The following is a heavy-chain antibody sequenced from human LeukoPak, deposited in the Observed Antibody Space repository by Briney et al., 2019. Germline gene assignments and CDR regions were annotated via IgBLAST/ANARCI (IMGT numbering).Heavy chain of an antibody. CDR3: ARGGGNYYDSSAYYYLAGY. D-gene: IGHD3-22*01. J-gene: IGHJ4*02. Sequence: DSMKGRFTISRDNAKNSLNLQMNSLRAEDTAVYYCARGGGNYYDSSAYYYLAGYWGQGTLVTVSS. V-gene: IGHV3-7*01.